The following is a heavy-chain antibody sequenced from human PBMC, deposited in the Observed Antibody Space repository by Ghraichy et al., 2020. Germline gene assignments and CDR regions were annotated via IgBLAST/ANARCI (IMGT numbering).Heavy chain of an antibody. D-gene: IGHD3-22*01. CDR2: IKLDGSEE. CDR1: GFTFRLYW. CDR3: ARDLEVSYYDSRAYYGY. J-gene: IGHJ4*02. Sequence: GGSLRLSCAASGFTFRLYWMSWVRQAPGKGLEWVANIKLDGSEEYYVDSMKGRFTISRDNAKNLLYLQMNTLRAEDTAVYFCARDLEVSYYDSRAYYGYWGQGTLVTVSS. V-gene: IGHV3-7*01.